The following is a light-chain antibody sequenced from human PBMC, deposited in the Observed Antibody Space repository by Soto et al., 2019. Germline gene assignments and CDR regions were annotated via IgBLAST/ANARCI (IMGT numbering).Light chain of an antibody. CDR1: QSISSDH. J-gene: IGKJ5*01. V-gene: IGKV3D-20*02. CDR3: QQRSNWPLIT. Sequence: EIVLTQSPGILSLSPGERATLACRASQSISSDHLAWYQQRPGQSPRLLIYGASSRTTGVPDRFSGSGSGTDFTLTISSLEPEDSAVYYCQQRSNWPLITFGQGARLEIK. CDR2: GAS.